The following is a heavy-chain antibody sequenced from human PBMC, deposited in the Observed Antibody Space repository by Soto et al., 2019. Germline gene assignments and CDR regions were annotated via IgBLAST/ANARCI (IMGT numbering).Heavy chain of an antibody. J-gene: IGHJ6*03. CDR2: INHSGST. CDR1: GGSFSGYY. CDR3: ARRMGWLRSRSYYYYYYMDV. Sequence: PSETLSLTCAVYGGSFSGYYWSWIRQPPGKGLEWIGEINHSGSTNYNPSLKSRVTISVDTSKNQFSLKLSSVTAADTAVYYCARRMGWLRSRSYYYYYYMDVWGKGTTVTVSS. V-gene: IGHV4-34*01. D-gene: IGHD5-12*01.